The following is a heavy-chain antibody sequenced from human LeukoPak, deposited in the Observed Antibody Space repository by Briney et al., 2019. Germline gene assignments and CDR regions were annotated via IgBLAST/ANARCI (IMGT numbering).Heavy chain of an antibody. D-gene: IGHD3-10*01. J-gene: IGHJ4*02. CDR1: GFTFSSYS. CDR2: ISSSSSYI. Sequence: KSGGSLRLSCAASGFTFSSYSMNWVRQAPGKGLEWVSSISSSSSYIYYADSVKGRFTISRDNAKNSLYLQMNSLRAEDTAVYYCASILLWYVYDYWGQGTLVTVSS. V-gene: IGHV3-21*04. CDR3: ASILLWYVYDY.